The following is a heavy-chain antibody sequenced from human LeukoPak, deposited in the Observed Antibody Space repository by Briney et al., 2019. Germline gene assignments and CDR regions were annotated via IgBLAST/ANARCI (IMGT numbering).Heavy chain of an antibody. Sequence: GGSLRLSCAASGFRFSSYGMHWVSQAPGKGLEWGAVISYDGSNKYYAESVKGRFTISRDKSKNTLDLQMNSLRAEDTAVYYCAKDGSITAAGGFDPWGQGTLVTVSS. V-gene: IGHV3-30*18. J-gene: IGHJ5*02. CDR1: GFRFSSYG. D-gene: IGHD6-13*01. CDR2: ISYDGSNK. CDR3: AKDGSITAAGGFDP.